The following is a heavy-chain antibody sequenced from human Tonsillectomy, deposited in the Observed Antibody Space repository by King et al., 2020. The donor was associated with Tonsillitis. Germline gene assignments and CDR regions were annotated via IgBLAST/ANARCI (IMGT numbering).Heavy chain of an antibody. D-gene: IGHD4-17*01. CDR2: IHNSGST. V-gene: IGHV4-59*01. CDR1: GGSISSYY. CDR3: ARNYGVYWYFDL. J-gene: IGHJ2*01. Sequence: QLQESGPGLAKPSETLSLTYTVSGGSISSYYWSWIRQPPGKGPEGIGFIHNSGSTNYNPSPKSRVTISADTSKNQISLKLTSVTAADTAVYYCARNYGVYWYFDLWGRGTLVTVSS.